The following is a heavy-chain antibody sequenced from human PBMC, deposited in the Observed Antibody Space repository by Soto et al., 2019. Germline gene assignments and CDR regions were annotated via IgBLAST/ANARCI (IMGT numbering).Heavy chain of an antibody. CDR3: ACSLPSYPPDDAFDI. V-gene: IGHV1-69*01. J-gene: IGHJ3*02. Sequence: QVQLVQSGAEVKKPGSSVKVSCKASGGTFSSYAISWVRQAPGQGLEWMGGIIPIFGTANYAQKFQGRVTITSDSTASTAYMELRSLSSEDTAVYDGACSLPSYPPDDAFDIWGQGTMVTVSS. CDR2: IIPIFGTA. CDR1: GGTFSSYA. D-gene: IGHD1-26*01.